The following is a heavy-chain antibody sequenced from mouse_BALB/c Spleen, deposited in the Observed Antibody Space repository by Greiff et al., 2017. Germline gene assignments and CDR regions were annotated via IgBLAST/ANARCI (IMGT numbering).Heavy chain of an antibody. CDR2: IWTGGGT. Sequence: VKLVESGPGLVAPSQSLSITCTVSGFSLTSYDISWIRQPPGKGLEWLGVIWTGGGTNYNSAFMSRLSISKDNSKSQVFLKMNSLQTDDTAIYYCVRYYGNYVGYFDYWGQGTTLTVSS. J-gene: IGHJ2*01. D-gene: IGHD2-1*01. CDR3: VRYYGNYVGYFDY. CDR1: GFSLTSYD. V-gene: IGHV2-9-2*01.